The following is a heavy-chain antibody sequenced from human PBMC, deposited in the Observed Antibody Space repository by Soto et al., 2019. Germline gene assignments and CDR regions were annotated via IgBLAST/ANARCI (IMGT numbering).Heavy chain of an antibody. J-gene: IGHJ4*02. D-gene: IGHD3-9*01. CDR1: GYSFTSYW. CDR3: ARHVYYDVLKKNY. CDR2: IYPGDSDT. Sequence: PGESLNISCKGSGYSFTSYWIGWVRQMPGKGLEWMGIIYPGDSDTRYSPSFQGQVTIPADTSISTAYLEWSSLKASDTAIYYCARHVYYDVLKKNYWGQGTLVSVSS. V-gene: IGHV5-51*01.